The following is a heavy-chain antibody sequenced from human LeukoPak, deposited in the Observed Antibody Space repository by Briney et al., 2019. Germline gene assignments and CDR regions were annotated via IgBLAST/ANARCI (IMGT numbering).Heavy chain of an antibody. D-gene: IGHD3-9*01. CDR2: ISAYNGNT. Sequence: ASVKVSCKVSGYTLTELSMHWVRQAPGKGLEWMGWISAYNGNTNYAQKLQGRVTMTTDTSTSTAYMELRSLRSEDTAVYYCATTTPLLRYFDWLSPYDYWGQGTLVTVSS. CDR1: GYTLTELS. CDR3: ATTTPLLRYFDWLSPYDY. J-gene: IGHJ4*02. V-gene: IGHV1-18*01.